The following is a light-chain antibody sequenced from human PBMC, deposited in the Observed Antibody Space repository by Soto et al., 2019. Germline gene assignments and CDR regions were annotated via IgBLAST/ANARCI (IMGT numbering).Light chain of an antibody. CDR3: MQALQTPLT. V-gene: IGKV2-28*01. Sequence: DIVMTQSPLSLPVIPGEPASISCWSNQSLLDSNGNNHLNWYLQKPGQSPQVVIYLGSNRASGVPERFSGSGSGTDFTLKISRVEAEDVGVYYYMQALQTPLTFGQGTRLEIK. CDR1: QSLLDSNGNNH. J-gene: IGKJ5*01. CDR2: LGS.